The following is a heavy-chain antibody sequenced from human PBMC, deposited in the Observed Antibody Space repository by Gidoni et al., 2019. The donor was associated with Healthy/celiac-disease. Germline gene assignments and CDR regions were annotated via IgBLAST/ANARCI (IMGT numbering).Heavy chain of an antibody. CDR3: AKDGGTTVTTLAY. Sequence: EVQLVESGGVVVQPGGSLRLSCAAPGSTFDDSTMHWVRHAPGKGLEWVSLISWDGGSTYYADSVKGRFTISRDNSKDSLYLQMNSLRTEDTALYYCAKDGGTTVTTLAYWGQGTLVTVSS. D-gene: IGHD4-17*01. V-gene: IGHV3-43*01. J-gene: IGHJ4*02. CDR1: GSTFDDST. CDR2: ISWDGGST.